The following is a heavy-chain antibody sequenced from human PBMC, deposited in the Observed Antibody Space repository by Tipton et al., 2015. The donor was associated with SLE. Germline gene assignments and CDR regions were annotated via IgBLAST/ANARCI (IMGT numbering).Heavy chain of an antibody. J-gene: IGHJ3*02. V-gene: IGHV3-7*01. CDR3: ARALRGRYSGYDAFDI. D-gene: IGHD5-12*01. Sequence: SLRLSCAASGFTFSSYWMSWVRQAPGKGLEWVANIKQDGSEKYYVDSVKGRFTISRDNAKNSLYLQMNSLRAEDTAVYYCARALRGRYSGYDAFDIWGQGTMVTVSS. CDR2: IKQDGSEK. CDR1: GFTFSSYW.